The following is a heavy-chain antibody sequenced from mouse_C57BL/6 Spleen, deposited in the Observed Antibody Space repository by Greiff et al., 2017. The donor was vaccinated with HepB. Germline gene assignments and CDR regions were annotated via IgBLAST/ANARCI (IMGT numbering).Heavy chain of an antibody. CDR3: ARCGSSYDYAMDD. J-gene: IGHJ4*01. D-gene: IGHD1-1*01. V-gene: IGHV1-53*01. CDR1: GYTFTSYW. CDR2: INPSNGGT. Sequence: VQLQQPGTELVKPGASVKLSCKASGYTFTSYWMHWVKQRPGQGLEWIGNINPSNGGTNYNEKFKSKATLTVDKSSSTAYMQLSSLTSEDSAVYYCARCGSSYDYAMDDWGQGTSVTVSS.